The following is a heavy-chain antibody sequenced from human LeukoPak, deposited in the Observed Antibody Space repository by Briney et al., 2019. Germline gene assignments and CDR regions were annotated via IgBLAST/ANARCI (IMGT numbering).Heavy chain of an antibody. V-gene: IGHV3-23*01. CDR2: ISGSGDST. J-gene: IGHJ4*02. CDR3: ARVPKMDYYDSSGYYYFDY. CDR1: GFTFSSYW. Sequence: GGSLRLSCAASGFTFSSYWMSWVRQAPGKGLEWVSTISGSGDSTYYADSVQGRFTISRDNSKNTLYLLMNSLRAEDTAVYYCARVPKMDYYDSSGYYYFDYWGQGTLVTVSS. D-gene: IGHD3-22*01.